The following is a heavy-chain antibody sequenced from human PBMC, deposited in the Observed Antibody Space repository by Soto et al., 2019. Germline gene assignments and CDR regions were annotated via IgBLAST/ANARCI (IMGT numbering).Heavy chain of an antibody. V-gene: IGHV1-69*13. J-gene: IGHJ4*02. Sequence: GASVKVSCKVSGGTFDTYAISWVRQAPGQGLEWMGGIIPVFRAPDYAQKFQGRVTITADESARTAHMELTGLRFEDTAVYYCARDLGGWPDYWGQGTLVTVSS. D-gene: IGHD2-15*01. CDR1: GGTFDTYA. CDR3: ARDLGGWPDY. CDR2: IIPVFRAP.